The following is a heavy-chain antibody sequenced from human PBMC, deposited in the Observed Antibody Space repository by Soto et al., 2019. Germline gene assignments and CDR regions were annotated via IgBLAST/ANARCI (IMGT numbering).Heavy chain of an antibody. D-gene: IGHD2-15*01. J-gene: IGHJ4*02. CDR3: ARSARYGVVGDY. Sequence: QVQLLESGPGLVKPSGTLSLTCGVSGDSIYRSYWWSRVRLPPGKGPEWIGEIFHTGTTNYNPSLKSRLTMSVDKSKKEISLKLDSVTAADTAVYFCARSARYGVVGDYWGQGTGVTVSS. CDR1: GDSIYRSYW. V-gene: IGHV4-4*02. CDR2: IFHTGTT.